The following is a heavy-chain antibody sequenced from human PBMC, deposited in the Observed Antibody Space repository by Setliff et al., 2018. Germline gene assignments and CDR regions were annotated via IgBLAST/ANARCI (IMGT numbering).Heavy chain of an antibody. V-gene: IGHV3-23*01. D-gene: IGHD6-6*01. CDR3: AKSSWSSSATNLDY. Sequence: GGSLRLSCTTSGFTFFSYTMNWVRQAPGKGPEWVSAITDDGDTTHYAGSVKGRFTIDRDNTNNKLYLQMNSLRAEDMALYYCAKSSWSSSATNLDYLGPGTLVTVSS. J-gene: IGHJ4*02. CDR1: GFTFFSYT. CDR2: ITDDGDTT.